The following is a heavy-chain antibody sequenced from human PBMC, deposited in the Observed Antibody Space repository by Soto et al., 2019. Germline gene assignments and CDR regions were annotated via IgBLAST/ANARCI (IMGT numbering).Heavy chain of an antibody. CDR2: ISIGGDKT. CDR1: GFTFSSNS. J-gene: IGHJ5*02. V-gene: IGHV3-23*01. D-gene: IGHD5-12*01. Sequence: ESGGDLIQPGGSLRLSCAASGFTFSSNSFTWVRQAPGKGLEYVSGISIGGDKTWHADSVKGRFTVSRDNSKNTVYLQMNNLRFYDTAVYYCAKWDGYGDHWGQGTLVTVSS. CDR3: AKWDGYGDH.